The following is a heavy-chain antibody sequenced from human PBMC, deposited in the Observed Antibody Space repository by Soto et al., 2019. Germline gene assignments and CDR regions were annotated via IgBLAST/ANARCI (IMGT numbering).Heavy chain of an antibody. J-gene: IGHJ4*02. CDR3: ARGSVHTVDSSGFYDY. CDR1: VGSFSGHY. Sequence: SETLSLTCALYVGSFSGHYWSCIRHPPGKWLEWIGEINHSGGTSYNPSLKSRVTISVDTSKSQFSLKLTSVTAADRAVYYCARGSVHTVDSSGFYDYWGQGTPVTGSS. D-gene: IGHD3-22*01. V-gene: IGHV4-34*01. CDR2: INHSGGT.